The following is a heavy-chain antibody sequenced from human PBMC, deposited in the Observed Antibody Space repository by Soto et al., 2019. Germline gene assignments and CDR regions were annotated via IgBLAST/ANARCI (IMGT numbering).Heavy chain of an antibody. CDR2: ISDDGSKK. V-gene: IGHV3-30-3*01. CDR1: GLTFSRYA. Sequence: QVQLVESGGGVVQPGRSLRLSCAASGLTFSRYAMHWVRQVPGKGLERVAVISDDGSKKYYVDSVKGRFSISRDKSRNTLYLQMHSLRAESAAVYFCAGERETSSWFLSGFEYWGQGTLVTVSS. J-gene: IGHJ4*02. D-gene: IGHD6-13*01. CDR3: AGERETSSWFLSGFEY.